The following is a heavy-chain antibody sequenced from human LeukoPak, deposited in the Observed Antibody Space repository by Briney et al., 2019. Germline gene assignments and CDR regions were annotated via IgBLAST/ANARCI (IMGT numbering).Heavy chain of an antibody. V-gene: IGHV3-13*05. CDR1: GFTFSRYD. Sequence: PGGSLRLSCAASGFTFSRYDMHWVRQATGKGLEWVSAIGTVGDPYYPGSVKGRFTISRENAKNSLYLQMSSLRAGDTAVYYCARGFLGDAFDIWGQGTMVTVSS. D-gene: IGHD3-3*01. CDR3: ARGFLGDAFDI. CDR2: IGTVGDP. J-gene: IGHJ3*02.